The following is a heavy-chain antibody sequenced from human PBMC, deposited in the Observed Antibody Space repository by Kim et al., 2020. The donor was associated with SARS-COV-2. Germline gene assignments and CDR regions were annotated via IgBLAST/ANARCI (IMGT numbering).Heavy chain of an antibody. CDR3: ARECSGGSCYSGGFDP. D-gene: IGHD2-15*01. V-gene: IGHV3-11*06. Sequence: VKGRFTISRDNAKNSLYLQMNSLRAEDTAVYYCARECSGGSCYSGGFDPWGQGTLVTVSS. J-gene: IGHJ5*02.